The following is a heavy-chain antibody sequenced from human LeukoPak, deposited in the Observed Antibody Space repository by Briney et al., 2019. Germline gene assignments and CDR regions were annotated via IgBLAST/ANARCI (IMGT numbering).Heavy chain of an antibody. V-gene: IGHV4-61*01. J-gene: IGHJ6*02. CDR2: INHSGST. CDR3: ASGIFEYGMDV. D-gene: IGHD3-3*01. Sequence: SETLSLTCTVSGGSVSSGSYYWSWIRQPPGKRLEWIGEINHSGSTNYNPSLKSRVTISVDTSKNQFSLKLSSVTAADTAVYYCASGIFEYGMDVWGQGTTVTVSS. CDR1: GGSVSSGSYY.